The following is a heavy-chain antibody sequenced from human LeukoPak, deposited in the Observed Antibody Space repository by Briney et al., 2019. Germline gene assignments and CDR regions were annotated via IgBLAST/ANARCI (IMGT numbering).Heavy chain of an antibody. J-gene: IGHJ6*03. D-gene: IGHD4-17*01. CDR3: AGPKSTVFRHYYYYMDV. CDR1: SGSISNSNYY. CDR2: IFYDGSP. Sequence: PSETLSLTCTVSSGSISNSNYYWGWIRQPPGKGLEWIGSIFYDGSPDYNPSLKSRVTISVDTSKNQFSLKLSSVTAADTAVYYCAGPKSTVFRHYYYYMDVWGKGTTVTVSS. V-gene: IGHV4-39*07.